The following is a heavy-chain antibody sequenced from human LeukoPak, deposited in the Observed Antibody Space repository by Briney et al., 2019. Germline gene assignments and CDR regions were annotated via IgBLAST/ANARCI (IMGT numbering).Heavy chain of an antibody. CDR2: IKQDGSEK. CDR1: GFTFSSYW. J-gene: IGHJ3*02. Sequence: GGSLRLSCAASGFTFSSYWMSWVRQAPGKGLEWVANIKQDGSEKYYVDSVKGRFTISRDNAKNSLYLQMNSLRAEDTAVYYCARLDDTVVTPYDAFDIWGQGTMVTVSS. CDR3: ARLDDTVVTPYDAFDI. D-gene: IGHD4-23*01. V-gene: IGHV3-7*01.